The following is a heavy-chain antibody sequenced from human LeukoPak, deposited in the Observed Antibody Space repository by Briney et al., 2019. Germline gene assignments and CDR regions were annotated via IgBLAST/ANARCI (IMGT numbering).Heavy chain of an antibody. J-gene: IGHJ4*02. D-gene: IGHD3-9*01. V-gene: IGHV4-4*02. CDR1: GGSIGSNNW. CDR2: VHPDGNT. Sequence: SETLSLTCAVSGGSIGSNNWWSWVRQPPEKGLGWIGEVHPDGNTKYNPSLKSRVAVSMDRTKNPVSLKMTSVTAADTAVYYCATYYEILTAYPFDSWGQGTLVTVSS. CDR3: ATYYEILTAYPFDS.